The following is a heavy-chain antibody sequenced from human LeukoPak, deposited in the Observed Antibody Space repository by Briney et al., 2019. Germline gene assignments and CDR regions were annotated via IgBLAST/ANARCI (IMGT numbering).Heavy chain of an antibody. J-gene: IGHJ4*02. V-gene: IGHV3-74*01. D-gene: IGHD7-27*01. CDR3: AKDGRVRRRDYWGYIDY. Sequence: GGSLRLSCAASGFTFSRYWMHWVRQALGKGLVWVSRINGDGSRATYADSVKGRFTISRDNAKKSLYLQMNSLGSEDTALYFCAKDGRVRRRDYWGYIDYWGRGTLVTVSS. CDR2: INGDGSRA. CDR1: GFTFSRYW.